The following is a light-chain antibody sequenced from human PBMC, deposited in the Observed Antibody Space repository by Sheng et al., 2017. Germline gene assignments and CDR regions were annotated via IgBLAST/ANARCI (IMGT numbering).Light chain of an antibody. CDR2: GNI. CDR3: QSYDRSLSGYV. J-gene: IGLJ1*01. V-gene: IGLV1-40*01. Sequence: QSVLTQPPSVSGAPGQWVTISCTGSSSNIGAGSHIHWYQQLPGTAPKLLIYGNINRPSGVPDRFSASKSGTSASLAITGLQAEDEADYYCQSYDRSLSGYVFGTGTKVTVL. CDR1: SSNIGAGSH.